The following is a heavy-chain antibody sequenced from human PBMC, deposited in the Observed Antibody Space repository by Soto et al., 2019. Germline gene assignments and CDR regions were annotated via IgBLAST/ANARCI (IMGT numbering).Heavy chain of an antibody. CDR3: ARAGGVPPLYGMDV. D-gene: IGHD2-8*02. V-gene: IGHV1-69*06. CDR2: IIPIFGAA. CDR1: GGTFSSYA. J-gene: IGHJ6*02. Sequence: SVKVSCKASGGTFSSYAISWVRQAPGQGLEWMGGIIPIFGAANYAQKFQGRVTITADKSTSTAYMELSSLRSEDTAVYYCARAGGVPPLYGMDVWGQGXTVTVYS.